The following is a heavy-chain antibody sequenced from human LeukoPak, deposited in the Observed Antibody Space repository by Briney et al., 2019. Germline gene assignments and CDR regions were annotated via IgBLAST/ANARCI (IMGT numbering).Heavy chain of an antibody. CDR1: GYTFTGYY. Sequence: GASVKVSCKASGYTFTGYYMHWVRQAPGQGLEWMGIINPSGGSTSYAQKFQGRVTMTRDTSTSTVYMELSSLRSEDTAVYYCARISDGYRREMSFDYWGQGTLVTVSS. J-gene: IGHJ4*02. V-gene: IGHV1-46*01. CDR2: INPSGGST. D-gene: IGHD5-24*01. CDR3: ARISDGYRREMSFDY.